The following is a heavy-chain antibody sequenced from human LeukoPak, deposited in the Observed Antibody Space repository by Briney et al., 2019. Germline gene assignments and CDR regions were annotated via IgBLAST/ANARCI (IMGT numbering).Heavy chain of an antibody. CDR3: ARARTEVVPDALGI. CDR1: GGTFSSYA. J-gene: IGHJ1*01. Sequence: ASVKVSCKASGGTFSSYAISWVRQAPGQGLEWMGGIIPIFGTANYAQKFQGRVTITADESTSTAYMELSSLRSEDTAVYYCARARTEVVPDALGIWGQGTLVTVSS. D-gene: IGHD3-22*01. CDR2: IIPIFGTA. V-gene: IGHV1-69*13.